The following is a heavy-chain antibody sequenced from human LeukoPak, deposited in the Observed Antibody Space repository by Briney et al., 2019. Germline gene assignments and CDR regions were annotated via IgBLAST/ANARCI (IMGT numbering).Heavy chain of an antibody. Sequence: GGSLRLSCAASGFTFSDYYMSWIRQAPGKGLEWVSYISSSGSTIYYADSVKGRFTISRDNAKNSLYLQMNSLRAEDTALYYCARTAAGYSSSIYCYYYMDVWGKGTTVTVSS. D-gene: IGHD6-6*01. CDR2: ISSSGSTI. CDR3: ARTAAGYSSSIYCYYYMDV. CDR1: GFTFSDYY. V-gene: IGHV3-11*01. J-gene: IGHJ6*03.